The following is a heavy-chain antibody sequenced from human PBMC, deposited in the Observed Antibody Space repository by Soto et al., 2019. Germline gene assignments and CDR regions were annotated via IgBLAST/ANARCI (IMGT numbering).Heavy chain of an antibody. CDR2: IYYSGST. V-gene: IGHV4-39*01. CDR3: AGGDYDFWSGYHLFDY. CDR1: GGSISSSSYY. Sequence: SETLSLTCTVSGGSISSSSYYWGWIRQPPGKGLEWIGSIYYSGSTYYNPSLKSRVTISVDTSKNQFSLKLSSVTAADTAVYYCAGGDYDFWSGYHLFDYWGQGTLVTVSS. D-gene: IGHD3-3*01. J-gene: IGHJ4*02.